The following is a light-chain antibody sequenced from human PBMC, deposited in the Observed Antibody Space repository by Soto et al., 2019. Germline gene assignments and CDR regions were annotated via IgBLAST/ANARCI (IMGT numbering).Light chain of an antibody. CDR1: SCDVGTYNY. CDR3: SSYASSDTVI. CDR2: DVS. Sequence: QSALTQPASVSGSPGQSITISCTGTSCDVGTYNYVSWYRQHPGKAPILIIFDVSSRPSGISNRFSGSKSGNTASLTISGVQAEDEADYYCSSYASSDTVIVGGGTKLTVL. V-gene: IGLV2-14*01. J-gene: IGLJ2*01.